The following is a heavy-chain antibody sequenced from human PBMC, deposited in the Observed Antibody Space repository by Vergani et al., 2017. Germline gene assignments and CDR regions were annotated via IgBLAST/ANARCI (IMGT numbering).Heavy chain of an antibody. V-gene: IGHV3-9*01. Sequence: EVQLVESGGGLVQPGRSLRLSCAASGFTFDDYAMHWVRQAPGKGLEWVSGISWNSGSIGYADSVKGRFTISRDNAKNSLYLQMNSLRAEDTALYYCAKDRIHYSGSYGRGMDVWGQGTTVTVSS. CDR1: GFTFDDYA. CDR3: AKDRIHYSGSYGRGMDV. D-gene: IGHD1-26*01. J-gene: IGHJ6*02. CDR2: ISWNSGSI.